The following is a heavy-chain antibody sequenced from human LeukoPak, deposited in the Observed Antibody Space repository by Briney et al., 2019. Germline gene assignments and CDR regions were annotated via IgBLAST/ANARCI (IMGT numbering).Heavy chain of an antibody. J-gene: IGHJ4*02. V-gene: IGHV3-21*01. Sequence: GGSLRLSYAASGFTFSSYSMNWVRQAPGKGLEWVSSISSSSSYIYYADSVKGRFTISRDNAKNSLYLQMNSLRAEDTAVYYCARRLYCSSTSCSYYFDYWGQGTLVTVSS. CDR2: ISSSSSYI. D-gene: IGHD2-2*01. CDR3: ARRLYCSSTSCSYYFDY. CDR1: GFTFSSYS.